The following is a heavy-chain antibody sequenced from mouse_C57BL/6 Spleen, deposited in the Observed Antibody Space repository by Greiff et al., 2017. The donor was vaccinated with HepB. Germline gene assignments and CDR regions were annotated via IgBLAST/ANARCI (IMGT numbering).Heavy chain of an antibody. CDR2: IWRGGST. J-gene: IGHJ4*01. V-gene: IGHV2-5*01. CDR3: AKNWGGNYAMDY. CDR1: GFSLTSYG. Sequence: QVQLKESGPGLVQPSQSLSITCKVSGFSLTSYGVHWVRQSPGKGLEWLGVIWRGGSTDYNAAFMSRLSITKDNSKSQVFFKMNSLQADDTAIYYCAKNWGGNYAMDYWGQGTSVTVSS.